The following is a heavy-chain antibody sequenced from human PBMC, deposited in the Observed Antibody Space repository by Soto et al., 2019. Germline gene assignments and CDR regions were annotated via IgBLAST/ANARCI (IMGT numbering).Heavy chain of an antibody. Sequence: ASVKVSGKSSGYSFSNYNFCWLRQAPGQGLEWLGWISGYSGGTNYAQKFQGRVTMTRDTSISTAYMELSRLRSDDTAVYYCARDLGHPYYYYYGMDVWGQGTTVTVSS. V-gene: IGHV1-2*02. CDR3: ARDLGHPYYYYYGMDV. CDR1: GYSFSNYN. J-gene: IGHJ6*02. CDR2: ISGYSGGT.